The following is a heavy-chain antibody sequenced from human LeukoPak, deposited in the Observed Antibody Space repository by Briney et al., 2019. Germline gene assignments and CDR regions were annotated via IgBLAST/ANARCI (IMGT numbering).Heavy chain of an antibody. V-gene: IGHV4-39*01. Sequence: SETLSLTCTVSGGSISSSSYYWGWIRQPPGKGLEWIGSIYYSGSTYYNPSLKSRVTISVDTSKNQFSLKLSSVTAADTAVYYCARGGWPGNTDYWGQGTLVTVSS. CDR3: ARGGWPGNTDY. CDR2: IYYSGST. D-gene: IGHD1/OR15-1a*01. J-gene: IGHJ4*02. CDR1: GGSISSSSYY.